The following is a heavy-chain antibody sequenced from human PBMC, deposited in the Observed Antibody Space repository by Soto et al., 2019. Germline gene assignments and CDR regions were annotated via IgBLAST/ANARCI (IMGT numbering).Heavy chain of an antibody. CDR2: IYYSGST. V-gene: IGHV4-61*01. J-gene: IGHJ4*02. Sequence: QVQLQESGPGLVKPSETLSLTCTVSGGSVSSGSYYWSWIRQPPRKGLEWIGYIYYSGSTNYNPSLKSRVTISVDTSKNQFSLKLSSVTAADTAVYYCARVLRTAMVTDPFYDYWGQGTLVTVSS. CDR1: GGSVSSGSYY. D-gene: IGHD5-18*01. CDR3: ARVLRTAMVTDPFYDY.